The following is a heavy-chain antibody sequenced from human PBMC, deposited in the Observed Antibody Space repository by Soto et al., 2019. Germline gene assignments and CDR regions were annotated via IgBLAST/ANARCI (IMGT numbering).Heavy chain of an antibody. Sequence: PVGSLRLSCVDSGFTFSREWMSWVRQAPVRGLEWVAHIKADSTDIYYVDSVKGRFTISRDNAKNSLYLQMNSLRVEDTAVYYCATIGNDYGDYLDRWGQGTPVTVSS. J-gene: IGHJ4*02. CDR2: IKADSTDI. CDR1: GFTFSREW. V-gene: IGHV3-7*02. D-gene: IGHD4-17*01. CDR3: ATIGNDYGDYLDR.